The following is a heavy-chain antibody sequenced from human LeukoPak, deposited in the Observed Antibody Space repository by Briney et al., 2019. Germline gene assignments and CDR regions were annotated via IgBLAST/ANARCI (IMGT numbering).Heavy chain of an antibody. V-gene: IGHV3-11*01. D-gene: IGHD1-26*01. CDR3: ARDRTRGSYFHGWFDP. J-gene: IGHJ5*02. CDR1: GFTFSDYY. Sequence: GGSLRLSCAASGFTFSDYYMSWIRQAPGKGLEWVSYISSSGSTIYYADSVKGRFTISRDNAKNSLYLQMNSLRAEDTAVYYCARDRTRGSYFHGWFDPWGQGTLVTVSS. CDR2: ISSSGSTI.